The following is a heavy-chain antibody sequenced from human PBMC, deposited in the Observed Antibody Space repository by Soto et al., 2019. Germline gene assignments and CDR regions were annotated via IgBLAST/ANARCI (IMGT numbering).Heavy chain of an antibody. J-gene: IGHJ4*02. V-gene: IGHV1-58*01. CDR2: IVVGSGNT. D-gene: IGHD3-22*01. CDR1: GFTFTSSA. CDR3: AADSSGYSLNFDY. Sequence: SVKVSCKASGFTFTSSAVQWVRQARGQRLEWIGWIVVGSGNTNYAQKFQERVTITRDMSTSTAYMELSSLRSEDTAVYYCAADSSGYSLNFDYWGQGSLVTVSS.